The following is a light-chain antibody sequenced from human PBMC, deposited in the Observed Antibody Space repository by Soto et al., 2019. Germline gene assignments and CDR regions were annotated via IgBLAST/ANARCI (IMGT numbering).Light chain of an antibody. CDR3: SSYTSSSTVL. Sequence: QSPLTQPASVSGSPGQSITISCTGTSSDVGGYNYVSWYQQHPGKAPKLMIYEVSDRPSGVSNRFSGSKSGNTASLTISGLQAEDEADYYCSSYTSSSTVLFGGGTKLTVL. CDR1: SSDVGGYNY. J-gene: IGLJ2*01. V-gene: IGLV2-14*01. CDR2: EVS.